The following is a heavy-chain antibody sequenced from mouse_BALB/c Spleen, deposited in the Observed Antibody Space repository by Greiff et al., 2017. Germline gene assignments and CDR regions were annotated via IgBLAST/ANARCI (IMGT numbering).Heavy chain of an antibody. CDR1: GFTFTDYY. Sequence: EVQGVESGGGLVQPGGSLRLSCATSGFTFTDYYMSWVRQPPGKALEWLGFIRNKANGYTTEYSASVKGRFTISRDNSQSILYLQMNTLRAEVSATYYCARGTGAWFAYWGQGTLVTVSA. V-gene: IGHV7-3*02. CDR3: ARGTGAWFAY. J-gene: IGHJ3*01. D-gene: IGHD1-1*02. CDR2: IRNKANGYTT.